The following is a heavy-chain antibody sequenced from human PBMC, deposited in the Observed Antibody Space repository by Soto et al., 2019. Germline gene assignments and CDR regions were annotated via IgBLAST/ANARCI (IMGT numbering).Heavy chain of an antibody. Sequence: ASVKVSCKASGYTFTSYDINWVRQATGQGLEWMGWMNPNSDNTGYAQKFQGRVTMTRNTSISTAYMELSSLRSEDTAVYYCSTGDRHFDWLLYAFDIWGQGTMVTVSS. CDR2: MNPNSDNT. D-gene: IGHD3-9*01. J-gene: IGHJ3*02. CDR1: GYTFTSYD. V-gene: IGHV1-8*01. CDR3: STGDRHFDWLLYAFDI.